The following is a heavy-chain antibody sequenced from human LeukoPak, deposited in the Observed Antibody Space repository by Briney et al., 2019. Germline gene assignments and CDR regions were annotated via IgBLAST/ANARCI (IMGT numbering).Heavy chain of an antibody. D-gene: IGHD5-24*01. CDR1: GFDFSTYA. J-gene: IGHJ4*02. Sequence: GGSLRLSCAASGFDFSTYAINWVRQAPGKGLEWVSSISTMSNYIFYGDSVKGRFTISRDNAKNSVYLQMNSLRAEDTAVYYCARIRDGYKGRLDYWGQGTLVTVSS. CDR3: ARIRDGYKGRLDY. CDR2: ISTMSNYI. V-gene: IGHV3-21*01.